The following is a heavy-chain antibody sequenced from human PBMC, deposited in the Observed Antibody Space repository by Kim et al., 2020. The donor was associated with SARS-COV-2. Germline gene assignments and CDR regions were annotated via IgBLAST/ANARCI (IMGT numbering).Heavy chain of an antibody. J-gene: IGHJ5*02. D-gene: IGHD3-10*01. Sequence: SETLSLTCTVSGGSISSSSYYWGWIRQPLGKGLEWIGSIYYSGSTYYNPSLKSRVTISVDTSKNQFTLKLSSVTAGDTAVYYCARHEVPYGSGSGMGHYNWFDPWGQGTLVTVSS. V-gene: IGHV4-39*01. CDR3: ARHEVPYGSGSGMGHYNWFDP. CDR1: GGSISSSSYY. CDR2: IYYSGST.